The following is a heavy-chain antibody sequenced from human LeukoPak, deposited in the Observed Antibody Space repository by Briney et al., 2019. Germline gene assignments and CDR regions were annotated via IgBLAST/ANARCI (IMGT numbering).Heavy chain of an antibody. V-gene: IGHV5-51*01. Sequence: GESLKISCKGSAYSLTSYWIGWGRQMPAKGLEWMGFIYPGDSDTRYSPSFQDQVTTSADKPISTAYLQWSSLKASDTAMYYCARQVDFHFDYWGQGTLVTVSS. D-gene: IGHD2/OR15-2a*01. CDR3: ARQVDFHFDY. CDR2: IYPGDSDT. J-gene: IGHJ4*02. CDR1: AYSLTSYW.